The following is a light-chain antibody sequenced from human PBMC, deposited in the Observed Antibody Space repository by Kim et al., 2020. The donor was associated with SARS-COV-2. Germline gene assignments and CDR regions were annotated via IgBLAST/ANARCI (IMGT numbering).Light chain of an antibody. CDR3: NSRDSSGNHVV. J-gene: IGLJ2*01. CDR1: SLRSYY. CDR2: GKN. Sequence: SSELTQDPAVSVALGQTVRITCQGDSLRSYYASWYQQKPGQAPVLVSYGKNNRPAGIPDRFSGSSSGNTASLTITGAQAEDEAGYYCNSRDSSGNHVVFG. V-gene: IGLV3-19*01.